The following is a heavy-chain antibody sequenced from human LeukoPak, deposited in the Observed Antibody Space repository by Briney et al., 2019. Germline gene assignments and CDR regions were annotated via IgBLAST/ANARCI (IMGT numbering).Heavy chain of an antibody. J-gene: IGHJ6*02. CDR3: ARFIPDYYYGMDV. CDR2: ISSSGSTI. V-gene: IGHV3-48*03. D-gene: IGHD2-2*02. CDR1: GFTFSSYE. Sequence: GGSLRLSCAASGFTFSSYEMNWARQAPGKGLEWVSYISSSGSTIYYADSVKGRFTISRDNAKNSLYLQMNSLRAEDTAVYYCARFIPDYYYGMDVWGQGTTVTVSS.